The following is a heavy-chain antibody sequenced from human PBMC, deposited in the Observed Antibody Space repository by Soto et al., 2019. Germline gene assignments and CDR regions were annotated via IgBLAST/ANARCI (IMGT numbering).Heavy chain of an antibody. Sequence: ASVKVSFKASGYTFTSYDINWVREATGQGLERMGWMNPNSGKTSYAQKFQGRVTMTRNKSTSTAYMELSSLRSEDTAVYYCARAARLSDDLWSGTYGMDVWGNGTTVTVSS. V-gene: IGHV1-8*01. CDR2: MNPNSGKT. D-gene: IGHD3-3*01. J-gene: IGHJ6*04. CDR3: ARAARLSDDLWSGTYGMDV. CDR1: GYTFTSYD.